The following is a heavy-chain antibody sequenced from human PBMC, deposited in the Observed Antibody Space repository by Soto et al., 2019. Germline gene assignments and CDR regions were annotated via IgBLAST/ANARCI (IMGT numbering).Heavy chain of an antibody. CDR3: ATTLRWELPFDY. D-gene: IGHD1-26*01. CDR1: GGTFSSYG. CDR2: ISAYNGNT. J-gene: IGHJ4*02. Sequence: GASVKVSCKASGGTFSSYGISWVRQAPGQGLEWMGWISAYNGNTNYAQKLQGRVTMTEDTSTDTAYMELSSLRSEDTAVYYCATTLRWELPFDYWGQGTLVTVSS. V-gene: IGHV1-18*01.